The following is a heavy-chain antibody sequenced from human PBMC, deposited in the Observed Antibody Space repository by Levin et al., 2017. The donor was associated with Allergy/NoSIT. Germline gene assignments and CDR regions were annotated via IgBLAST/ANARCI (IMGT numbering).Heavy chain of an antibody. V-gene: IGHV5-51*01. J-gene: IGHJ4*02. CDR1: GYSFTSYW. CDR2: IYPGDSDT. CDR3: ARHALPYYSDSSGYYNDY. D-gene: IGHD3-22*01. Sequence: GESLKISCKGSGYSFTSYWIGWVRQMPGKGLEWMGIIYPGDSDTRYSPSFQGQVTISADKSISTAYLQWSSLKASDTAMYYCARHALPYYSDSSGYYNDYWGQGTLVTVSS.